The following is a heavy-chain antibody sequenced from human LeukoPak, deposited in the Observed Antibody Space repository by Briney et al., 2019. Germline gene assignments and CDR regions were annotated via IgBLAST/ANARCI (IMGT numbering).Heavy chain of an antibody. J-gene: IGHJ6*03. CDR3: ARTTEAHSWRTRYYDYYMDV. Sequence: PSETLSLTCAVSGGSISSGGYYWGWIRQPPGKGLEWIGSIYHSGSTYYNPSLKSRVTISVDTSKNQFSLKLSSVTAADTAVYYCARTTEAHSWRTRYYDYYMDVWGKGTTVTVSS. CDR1: GGSISSGGYY. D-gene: IGHD6-13*01. V-gene: IGHV4-39*07. CDR2: IYHSGST.